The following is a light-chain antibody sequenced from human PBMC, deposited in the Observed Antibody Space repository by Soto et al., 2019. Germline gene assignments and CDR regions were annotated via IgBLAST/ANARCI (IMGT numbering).Light chain of an antibody. CDR1: SSDIGRYNL. J-gene: IGLJ2*01. CDR3: CSHAGRGSVL. CDR2: DVT. V-gene: IGLV2-23*02. Sequence: QSALAQPASVSGSPGQSITISCTGTSSDIGRYNLVSWYQQYPGEAPKLVIYDVTKRPSGVSDRFSASKSDNTASLTISGLQAEDEADYYCCSHAGRGSVLFGGGTQLTVL.